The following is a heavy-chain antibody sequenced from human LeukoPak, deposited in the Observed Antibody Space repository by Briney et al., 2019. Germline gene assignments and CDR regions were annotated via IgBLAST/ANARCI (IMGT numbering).Heavy chain of an antibody. D-gene: IGHD6-19*01. CDR1: GFSLSTSGMC. V-gene: IGHV2-70*17. J-gene: IGHJ6*03. CDR3: ARTSPAWASSGWYGTDPYYYMDV. CDR2: IDWDDDK. Sequence: GSGPALVKPTQTLTLTCTFSGFSLSTSGMCVSWIRQPPGKALEWLARIDWDDDKFYSTSLKTRLTISKDTSKNQVVLTMTNMDPVDTATYYCARTSPAWASSGWYGTDPYYYMDVWGKGTTVTVSS.